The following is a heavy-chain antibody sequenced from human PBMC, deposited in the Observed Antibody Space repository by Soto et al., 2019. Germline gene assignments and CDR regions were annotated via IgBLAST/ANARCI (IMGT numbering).Heavy chain of an antibody. Sequence: QVQLVQSGAEVKKPGASVKVSCKASGYTFNRYGISWVRQAPGQGLEGMGWISAYHGNTNYAQKLQGRVTMTTDTSTSTADMEVRSLGSGDTAVDNCARGGISVDDFDYWGQGTLVTVSS. J-gene: IGHJ4*02. V-gene: IGHV1-18*01. CDR1: GYTFNRYG. D-gene: IGHD6-19*01. CDR2: ISAYHGNT. CDR3: ARGGISVDDFDY.